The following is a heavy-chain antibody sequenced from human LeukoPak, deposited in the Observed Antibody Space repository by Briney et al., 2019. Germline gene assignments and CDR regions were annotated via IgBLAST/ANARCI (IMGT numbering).Heavy chain of an antibody. Sequence: SETLSLTCAVSGYSISSGYYWGWIRQPPGKGLEWIGSIYHSGSTYYSPSLKSRVTISVDTSKNQFSLKLSSVTAADTAVYYCVRDGYNYWGQGTLVTVSS. CDR1: GYSISSGYY. D-gene: IGHD5-24*01. V-gene: IGHV4-38-2*02. CDR2: IYHSGST. J-gene: IGHJ4*02. CDR3: VRDGYNY.